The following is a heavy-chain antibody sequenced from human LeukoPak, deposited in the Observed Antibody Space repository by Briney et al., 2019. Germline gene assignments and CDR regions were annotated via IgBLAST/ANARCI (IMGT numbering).Heavy chain of an antibody. Sequence: GGSLRLSCEASRFVFTNYYMSWVRQAPGKGLDWIATIAYDGDTKYYADSAEGRFTISIDNAKNSLSLQMNSLSAEDTAVYFCARAGTYDGYKVLDSWGQGTLVTVSS. J-gene: IGHJ5*01. D-gene: IGHD5-24*01. CDR2: IAYDGDTK. CDR1: RFVFTNYY. V-gene: IGHV3-11*01. CDR3: ARAGTYDGYKVLDS.